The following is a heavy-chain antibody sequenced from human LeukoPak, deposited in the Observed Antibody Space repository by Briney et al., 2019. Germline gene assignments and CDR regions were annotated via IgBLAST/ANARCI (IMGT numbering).Heavy chain of an antibody. J-gene: IGHJ3*02. CDR3: ARGDIVATINAFDM. CDR2: IYYSGST. Sequence: PSETLSLTCTVSGGSISSYYWSWIRQPPGKGLEWIGYIYYSGSTNYNPSLKSRVTFSVDTSKNQFSLRLNSVTPADTAVYYCARGDIVATINAFDMWGQGTMVTVSP. CDR1: GGSISSYY. D-gene: IGHD5-12*01. V-gene: IGHV4-59*01.